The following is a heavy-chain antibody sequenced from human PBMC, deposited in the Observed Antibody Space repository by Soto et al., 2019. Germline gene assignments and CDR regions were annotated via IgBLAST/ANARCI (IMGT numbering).Heavy chain of an antibody. CDR1: GGSISSYY. J-gene: IGHJ6*02. CDR3: ARDLWGYCGADCYPLDV. V-gene: IGHV4-59*01. D-gene: IGHD2-21*02. Sequence: QVRLQESGPGLVKPSETLSLTCTVSGGSISSYYWSWIRQPPGKGLEWIGYMYNTGSTIYNPSLKIRVTISVDTSKNQFSPKLNSVTAADTAVYYCARDLWGYCGADCYPLDVWGQGTTVTVSS. CDR2: MYNTGST.